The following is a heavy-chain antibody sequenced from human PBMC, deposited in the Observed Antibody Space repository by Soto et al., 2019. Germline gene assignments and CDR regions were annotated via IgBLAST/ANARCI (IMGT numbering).Heavy chain of an antibody. J-gene: IGHJ4*02. CDR1: GFTFSDYY. CDR3: ARMADGYNYHFDY. D-gene: IGHD5-12*01. CDR2: ISGSGSYR. V-gene: IGHV3-11*06. Sequence: GGSLRLSCAASGFTFSDYYMSWIRQAPGEGLEWVSSISGSGSYRTYADSVKGRFSISRDDAKKSLYLQMSSLRAEDTAIYFCARMADGYNYHFDYWGQGTLVTVS.